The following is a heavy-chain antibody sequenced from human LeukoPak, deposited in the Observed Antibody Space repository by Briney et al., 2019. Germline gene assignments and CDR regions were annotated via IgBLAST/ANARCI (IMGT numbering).Heavy chain of an antibody. CDR2: IMPNGETR. Sequence: GSLRLSCAASGFSFSDYVMHWVRQAPGKGLEYVSAIMPNGETRGYANSMKGRFTISRDNSKNTLYLQMGSLRAEDMAIYYCARDRDGGFAFDIWGQGTLVTVSS. CDR3: ARDRDGGFAFDI. D-gene: IGHD2-15*01. J-gene: IGHJ3*02. CDR1: GFSFSDYV. V-gene: IGHV3-64*01.